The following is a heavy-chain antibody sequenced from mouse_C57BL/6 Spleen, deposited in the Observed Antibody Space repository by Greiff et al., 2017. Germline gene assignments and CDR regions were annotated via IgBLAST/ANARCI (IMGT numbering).Heavy chain of an antibody. CDR3: ARWDSSGYPYYFDY. V-gene: IGHV1-69*01. Sequence: VQLQQPGAELVMPGASVKLSCKASGYTFTSYWMHWVKQRPGQGLEWIGEIDPSDSYTKYNQQFKGKSTLTVDKSSSTAYMQLSSLTSEDSAVYYCARWDSSGYPYYFDYWGQGTTLTVSS. CDR1: GYTFTSYW. CDR2: IDPSDSYT. J-gene: IGHJ2*01. D-gene: IGHD3-2*02.